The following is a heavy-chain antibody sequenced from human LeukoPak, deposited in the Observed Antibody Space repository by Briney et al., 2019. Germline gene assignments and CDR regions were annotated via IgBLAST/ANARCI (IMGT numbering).Heavy chain of an antibody. CDR3: ARGRSAAAGLNWFDP. D-gene: IGHD6-13*01. J-gene: IGHJ5*02. V-gene: IGHV4-34*01. Sequence: SETLSLTCAVYGGSSSGYYWSWIRQPPGKGLEWIGAINHSGSTTYNPSLKRRVTISVDTSKNQFSLKLSSVTAAATAVYYCARGRSAAAGLNWFDPWGQGTLVTVSS. CDR2: INHSGST. CDR1: GGSSSGYY.